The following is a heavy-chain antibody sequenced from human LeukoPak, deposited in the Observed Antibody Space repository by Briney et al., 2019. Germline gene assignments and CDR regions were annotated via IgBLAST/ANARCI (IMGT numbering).Heavy chain of an antibody. CDR3: AKDLYSSSWFSTGDY. CDR2: VSGTSGNT. Sequence: GGSLRLTCAASGFTFSNYAMTWVRQAPGKGLEWVSGVSGTSGNTYYADSVKGRFTISRDNSKNTLYLQMNSLRAEDTAVYYCAKDLYSSSWFSTGDYWGQGTLVTVSS. CDR1: GFTFSNYA. D-gene: IGHD6-13*01. V-gene: IGHV3-23*01. J-gene: IGHJ4*02.